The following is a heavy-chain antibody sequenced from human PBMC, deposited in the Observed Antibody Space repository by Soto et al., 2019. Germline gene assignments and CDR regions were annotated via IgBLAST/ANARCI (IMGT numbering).Heavy chain of an antibody. CDR3: ARDGQQLAPYAFDI. V-gene: IGHV3-33*01. J-gene: IGHJ3*02. Sequence: QVQLVESGGGVVQPGGSLRLSCATSGFTFSHHAMHWVRQAPGKGLQWVAQIWYDGSVKNYADSMKGRFTISRDSPKNTLFLQMNSLRVEDTAVYYCARDGQQLAPYAFDIWGQGTLVIVSS. CDR2: IWYDGSVK. D-gene: IGHD6-13*01. CDR1: GFTFSHHA.